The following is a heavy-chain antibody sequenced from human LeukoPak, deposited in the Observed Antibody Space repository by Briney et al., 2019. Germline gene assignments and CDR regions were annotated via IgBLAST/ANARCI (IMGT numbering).Heavy chain of an antibody. CDR2: VYHSGST. Sequence: SETLSLTCTVSGYSLSSAYYWAWIRQPPGKGLEWIGSVYHSGSTYYNPSLKSRVTMSVDTSKNQFSLKLSSVTAADTAVYYCARGGYYYDSSGPYYFDYWGQGTLVTVSS. CDR1: GYSLSSAYY. CDR3: ARGGYYYDSSGPYYFDY. V-gene: IGHV4-38-2*02. D-gene: IGHD3-22*01. J-gene: IGHJ4*02.